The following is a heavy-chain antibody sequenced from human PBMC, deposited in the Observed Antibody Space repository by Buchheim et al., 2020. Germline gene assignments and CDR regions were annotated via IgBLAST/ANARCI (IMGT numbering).Heavy chain of an antibody. CDR2: INHSGST. CDR1: GGSFSGYY. V-gene: IGHV4-34*01. CDR3: ASLYGDYRRYYYYYGMDV. D-gene: IGHD4-17*01. J-gene: IGHJ6*02. Sequence: QVQLQQWGAGLLKPSETLSLTCAVYGGSFSGYYWSWIRQPPGKGLEWIGEINHSGSTNYNPSLKSRVTISVDTSQNQFSLKLSSVTAADTAVYYCASLYGDYRRYYYYYGMDVWGQGTT.